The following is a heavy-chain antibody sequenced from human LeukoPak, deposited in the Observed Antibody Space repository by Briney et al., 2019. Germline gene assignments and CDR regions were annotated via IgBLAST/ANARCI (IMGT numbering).Heavy chain of an antibody. D-gene: IGHD4-17*01. V-gene: IGHV3-66*01. Sequence: GGSLRLSCAASGFTVGSNYMSWVRQAPGKGLEWVSVIYSGGSTYYADSVKGRFTISRDNSKNTLYLQMNSLRAEDTAVYYCARVERYGDYYNYWGQGTLVTVSS. J-gene: IGHJ4*02. CDR3: ARVERYGDYYNY. CDR1: GFTVGSNY. CDR2: IYSGGST.